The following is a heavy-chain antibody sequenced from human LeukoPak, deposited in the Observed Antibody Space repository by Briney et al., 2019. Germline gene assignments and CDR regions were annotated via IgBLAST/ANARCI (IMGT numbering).Heavy chain of an antibody. CDR1: GYTFTDYH. CDR2: INPSDGHA. CDR3: ARPQSNWNDYDSYPMDV. Sequence: ASVTVSCKTSGYTFTDYHMHWGRQAPGQGLEWMGIINPSDGHATYAQKFQGRGSMTRDTSTNTFYMEMSSLRSEDTAVYFCARPQSNWNDYDSYPMDVWGQGTTVTVSS. V-gene: IGHV1-46*01. J-gene: IGHJ6*02. D-gene: IGHD1-1*01.